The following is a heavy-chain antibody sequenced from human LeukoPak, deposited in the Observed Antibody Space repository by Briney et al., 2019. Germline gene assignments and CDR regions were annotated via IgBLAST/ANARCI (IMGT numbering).Heavy chain of an antibody. CDR3: AKDSEAVGLTAYYFDY. CDR1: GFTFDDYT. J-gene: IGHJ4*02. D-gene: IGHD6-25*01. V-gene: IGHV3-43*01. Sequence: GGSLRLSCAASGFTFDDYTMHWVRQAPGKGLEWVSLISWDGGSTYYADSVKGRFTISRDNSKNTLYLQMNSLRAEDTAVYYCAKDSEAVGLTAYYFDYWGQGTLVTVSS. CDR2: ISWDGGST.